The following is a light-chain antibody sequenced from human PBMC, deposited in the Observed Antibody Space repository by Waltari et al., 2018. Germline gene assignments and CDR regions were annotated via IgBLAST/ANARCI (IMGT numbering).Light chain of an antibody. V-gene: IGKV3-15*01. J-gene: IGKJ1*01. CDR3: QHYNDGPEWT. CDR2: GAS. CDR1: QSVRSN. Sequence: EIVMTQSPATLSVSPGERATLSCRASQSVRSNFAWYQQPPGQAPRLLIYGASTRATGVPARFSGSGSGREFTLTISSLQSEDFAVYYCQHYNDGPEWTFGQGTKVEIK.